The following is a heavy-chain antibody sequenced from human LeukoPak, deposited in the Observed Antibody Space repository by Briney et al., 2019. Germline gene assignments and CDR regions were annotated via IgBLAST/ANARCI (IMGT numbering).Heavy chain of an antibody. Sequence: ETLSLTCPVSGGSISSYYWSWIRQPPGKGLEWIGYIYYSGSTNYNPSLKSRVTISVDTSKNQFSLKLSSVTAADTALYYCARAPGAPEWFGELLFYFDYWGQGTLVTVSS. CDR2: IYYSGST. V-gene: IGHV4-59*01. J-gene: IGHJ4*02. CDR1: GGSISSYY. D-gene: IGHD3-10*01. CDR3: ARAPGAPEWFGELLFYFDY.